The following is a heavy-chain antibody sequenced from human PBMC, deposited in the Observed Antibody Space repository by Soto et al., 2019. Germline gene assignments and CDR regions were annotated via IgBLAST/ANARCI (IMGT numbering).Heavy chain of an antibody. CDR2: IIPIFGTA. V-gene: IGHV1-69*06. Sequence: SVKVSCKASGGTFSSYAISWVRQAPGQGLEWMGGIIPIFGTANYAQKFQGRVTMTEDTSTDTAYMELSSLRSEDTAVYYCATAATRAPRFDYWGQGTLVTVSS. CDR3: ATAATRAPRFDY. J-gene: IGHJ4*02. D-gene: IGHD1-26*01. CDR1: GGTFSSYA.